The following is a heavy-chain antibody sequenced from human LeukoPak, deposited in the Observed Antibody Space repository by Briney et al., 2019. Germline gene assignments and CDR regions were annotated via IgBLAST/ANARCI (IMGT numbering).Heavy chain of an antibody. J-gene: IGHJ4*02. CDR3: ARGPIVVVPAATYYFDY. Sequence: GASVKVSCKASGYTFTSYDINWVRQAAGQGLEWMGWMNPNSGNTGYAQKFQGRVTMTRNTSISTAYMELSSLRSEDTAMYYCARGPIVVVPAATYYFDYWGQGTLVTVSS. CDR2: MNPNSGNT. V-gene: IGHV1-8*01. D-gene: IGHD2-2*01. CDR1: GYTFTSYD.